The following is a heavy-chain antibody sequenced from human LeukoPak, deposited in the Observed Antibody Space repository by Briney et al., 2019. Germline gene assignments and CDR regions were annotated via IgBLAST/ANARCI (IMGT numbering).Heavy chain of an antibody. J-gene: IGHJ6*04. V-gene: IGHV3-48*03. CDR3: ARDLIVPAAKYYYYYGMDV. CDR2: ISSSGSTI. CDR1: GFTFSSYE. D-gene: IGHD2-2*01. Sequence: GGSLRLSCAASGFTFSSYEMNWVRQAPGKGLEWVSYISSSGSTIYYADSVKGRFTISRDNAKNSLYLQMNSLRAEDTAVYYCARDLIVPAAKYYYYYGMDVWGKGTTVTVSS.